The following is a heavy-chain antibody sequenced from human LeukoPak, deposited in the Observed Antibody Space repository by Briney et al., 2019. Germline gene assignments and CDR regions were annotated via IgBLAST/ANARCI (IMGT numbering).Heavy chain of an antibody. Sequence: ASVKVSCKASGYTFTSYGISWVRQAPGQGLEWMGWISAYNGNTNYAQKFQGRVTITADESTSTAYMELSSLRSEDTAVCYCAREDLHMFDYWGQGTLVTVSS. J-gene: IGHJ4*02. D-gene: IGHD2-21*01. CDR2: ISAYNGNT. V-gene: IGHV1-18*01. CDR3: AREDLHMFDY. CDR1: GYTFTSYG.